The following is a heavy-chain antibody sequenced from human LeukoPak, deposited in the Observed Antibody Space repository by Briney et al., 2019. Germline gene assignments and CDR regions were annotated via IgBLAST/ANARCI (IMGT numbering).Heavy chain of an antibody. J-gene: IGHJ5*02. CDR1: GYTFTGYY. CDR3: ARDRGDNWFDP. D-gene: IGHD3-10*01. V-gene: IGHV1-2*04. Sequence: GASVKVSCKASGYTFTGYYMHWVRQAPGQGLEWMGWINPNSGGTNYAQKFQGWVTMTRDMSISTAYMELSRLRSDDTAVYYCARDRGDNWFDPWGQGTLVTVSS. CDR2: INPNSGGT.